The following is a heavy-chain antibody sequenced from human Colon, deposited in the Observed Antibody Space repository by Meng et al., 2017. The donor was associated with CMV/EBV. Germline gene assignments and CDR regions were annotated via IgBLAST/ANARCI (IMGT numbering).Heavy chain of an antibody. CDR3: ARGYETLDY. CDR2: ISSSSSYI. D-gene: IGHD1-1*01. CDR1: GFTFSSYS. J-gene: IGHJ4*02. V-gene: IGHV3-21*01. Sequence: GESLKISCAASGFTFSSYSMNWVRQAPGKGLEWVSSISSSSSYIYYADSVKGRFTISRDNAKNSLYLQMNSLRAEDTAVYYYARGYETLDYWGQGTLVTVSS.